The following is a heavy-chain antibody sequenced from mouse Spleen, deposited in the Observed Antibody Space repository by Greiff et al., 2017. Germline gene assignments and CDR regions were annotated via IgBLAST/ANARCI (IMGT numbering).Heavy chain of an antibody. Sequence: EVMLVESGAELVRPGASVKLSCTASGFNIKDDYMHWVKQRPEQGLEWIGWIDPENGDTEYASKFQGKATITADTSSNTAYLQLSSLTSEDTAVYYCTTPAYYRYDVWYFDVWGAGTTVTVSS. CDR1: GFNIKDDY. D-gene: IGHD2-14*01. J-gene: IGHJ1*01. CDR3: TTPAYYRYDVWYFDV. V-gene: IGHV14-4*01. CDR2: IDPENGDT.